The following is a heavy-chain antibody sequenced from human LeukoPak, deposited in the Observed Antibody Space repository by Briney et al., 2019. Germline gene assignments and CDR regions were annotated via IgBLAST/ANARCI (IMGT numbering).Heavy chain of an antibody. D-gene: IGHD1-26*01. Sequence: ASVKVSCKASGYTFTSYDIDWVRQATGQGLEWMGWMNPNSGNTGYAQKFQGRVTITRNTSISTAYMELSSLRSEDTAVYHCARGPLGATWMDIWGQGTMVTVSS. J-gene: IGHJ3*02. CDR1: GYTFTSYD. CDR2: MNPNSGNT. V-gene: IGHV1-8*03. CDR3: ARGPLGATWMDI.